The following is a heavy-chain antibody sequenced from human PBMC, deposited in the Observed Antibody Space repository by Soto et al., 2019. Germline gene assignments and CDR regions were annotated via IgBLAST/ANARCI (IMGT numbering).Heavy chain of an antibody. CDR1: GYSFTNND. J-gene: IGHJ5*02. V-gene: IGHV1-8*01. CDR2: MNPGSGDT. D-gene: IGHD3-16*01. CDR3: ARMETFGSLNWFDP. Sequence: GSVKVSCKASGYSFTNNDVSWVRQATGQGLEWMGWMNPGSGDTGYAQKFQGRVTMTRDISIATAYMELSSLRSDDTAIYYCARMETFGSLNWFDPWGQGTLVTVSS.